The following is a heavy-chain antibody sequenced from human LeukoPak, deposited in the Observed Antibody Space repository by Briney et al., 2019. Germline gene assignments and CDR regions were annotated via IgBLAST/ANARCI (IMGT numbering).Heavy chain of an antibody. CDR3: AKSALRYCSSTSCQPTDY. D-gene: IGHD2-2*01. V-gene: IGHV3-9*01. Sequence: GGSLRLSCAASGFTFDDYAMHWVRQAPGKGLEWVSGISWNSGSIGYADSVKGRFTISRDNAKNSLYLQMNSLRAEDTALYYCAKSALRYCSSTSCQPTDYWGQGTLVIVSS. CDR1: GFTFDDYA. J-gene: IGHJ4*02. CDR2: ISWNSGSI.